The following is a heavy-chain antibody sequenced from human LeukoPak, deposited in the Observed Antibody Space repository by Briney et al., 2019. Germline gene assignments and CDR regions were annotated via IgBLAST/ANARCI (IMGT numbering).Heavy chain of an antibody. CDR2: IWYDGSNK. D-gene: IGHD5-12*01. V-gene: IGHV3-33*06. CDR1: GFTFSSYG. J-gene: IGHJ4*02. CDR3: AKTSRVNSNYDSPFDY. Sequence: PGGSLRLSCAASGFTFSSYGMHWVRQAPGKGLEWVAVIWYDGSNKYYADSVKGRFTISRDNSKNTLYLQMNSLRAEDTARYYCAKTSRVNSNYDSPFDYWGQGTLVIVSS.